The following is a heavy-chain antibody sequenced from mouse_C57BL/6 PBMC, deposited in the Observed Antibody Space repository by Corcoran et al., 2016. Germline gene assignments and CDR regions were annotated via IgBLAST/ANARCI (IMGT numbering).Heavy chain of an antibody. J-gene: IGHJ3*01. CDR2: INTYSGVP. CDR1: GYTFTTYG. Sequence: QIQLVQSGPELKKPGETVKISCKASGYTFTTYGMSWVKQAPGKGLKWMGWINTYSGVPTYADDFKGRFSFSLETSASTAYLQINHLKNEDTATYFCAKGLRRSAWFAYWGQGTLVTVSA. D-gene: IGHD2-4*01. V-gene: IGHV9-3*01. CDR3: AKGLRRSAWFAY.